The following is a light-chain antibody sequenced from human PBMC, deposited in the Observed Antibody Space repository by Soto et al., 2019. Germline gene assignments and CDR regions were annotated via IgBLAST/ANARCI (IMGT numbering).Light chain of an antibody. Sequence: QSVLTQPPSVSGSPGQSVTISCTGTSSDVGSYDRVSWYQQPPGTAPKLMIYVVSNRPSGVPDRFSGSKSGNTASLTISGLQAEDEADYYCSSYTTSSTWVFGGGTKVTVL. J-gene: IGLJ2*01. V-gene: IGLV2-18*02. CDR3: SSYTTSSTWV. CDR2: VVS. CDR1: SSDVGSYDR.